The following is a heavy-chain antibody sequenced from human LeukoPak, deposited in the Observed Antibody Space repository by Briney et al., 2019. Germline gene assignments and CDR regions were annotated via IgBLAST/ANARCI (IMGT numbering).Heavy chain of an antibody. Sequence: GGSLRLSCAASGFTLSDHHMDWVRQAPGKGLEWVGRTRDKARGYTTEYAASVKGRFTISRDDSKTLVYLQMNSLRTEDTAVYFCARDGAEGDNSAFDMWGQGTVVTVSS. CDR1: GFTLSDHH. CDR3: ARDGAEGDNSAFDM. J-gene: IGHJ3*02. CDR2: TRDKARGYTT. D-gene: IGHD3-22*01. V-gene: IGHV3-72*01.